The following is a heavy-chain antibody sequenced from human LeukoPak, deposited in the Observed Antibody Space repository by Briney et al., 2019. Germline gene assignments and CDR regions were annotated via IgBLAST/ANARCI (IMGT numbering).Heavy chain of an antibody. CDR1: GGTFSSYS. J-gene: IGHJ3*01. D-gene: IGHD2-15*01. V-gene: IGHV1-69*13. CDR3: ARAGYCGDGGCRGGSAFDV. Sequence: SVKVSCKASGGTFSSYSINWVRQVPGQGLEWMGGIIPIFGTVKYAHKFQGRVTTTADESTSTAYMELRSLTYDDTAVYYCARAGYCGDGGCRGGSAFDVWGQGTMVTVSS. CDR2: IIPIFGTV.